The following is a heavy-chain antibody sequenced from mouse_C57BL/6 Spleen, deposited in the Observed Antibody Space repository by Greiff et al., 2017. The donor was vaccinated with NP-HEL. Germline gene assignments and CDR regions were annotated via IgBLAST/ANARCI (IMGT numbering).Heavy chain of an antibody. D-gene: IGHD3-1*01. V-gene: IGHV1-52*01. CDR2: IDPSDSET. Sequence: QVQLQQPGAELVRPGSSVKLSCKASGYTFTSYWMHWVKQRPIQGLEWIGNIDPSDSETHYNQKFKDKATLTVDKSSSTAYIQLSSLTSEDSAVYYCARLGYRDYFDYWGQGTTLTVSS. J-gene: IGHJ2*01. CDR3: ARLGYRDYFDY. CDR1: GYTFTSYW.